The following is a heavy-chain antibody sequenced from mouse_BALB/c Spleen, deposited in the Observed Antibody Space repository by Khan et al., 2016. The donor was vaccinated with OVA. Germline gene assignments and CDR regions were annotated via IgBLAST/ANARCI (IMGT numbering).Heavy chain of an antibody. Sequence: DLVKPGASVKLSCKASGYTFTSYWINWKKQRPGQGLEWIGRISPGSGIPYYNEIFKGKATLTVDTSSTTAYIQLSSLSSEDSAVYCCARENYYGSSHYAMDYWGQGTSVTVSS. D-gene: IGHD1-1*01. CDR3: ARENYYGSSHYAMDY. V-gene: IGHV1S41*01. CDR1: GYTFTSYW. CDR2: ISPGSGIP. J-gene: IGHJ4*01.